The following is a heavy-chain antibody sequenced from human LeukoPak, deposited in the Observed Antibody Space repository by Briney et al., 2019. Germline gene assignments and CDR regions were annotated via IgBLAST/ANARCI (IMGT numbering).Heavy chain of an antibody. CDR1: GFTLSSYC. J-gene: IGHJ4*02. V-gene: IGHV3-74*03. Sequence: PGGSLRLSCAASGFTLSSYCMHWVRQAPGKGLVWVSRISSDGSTTTYADAVKGRFTISRENAKNTLYLQMNSLRAEDTAVYYWTGGYYSGSGSYPIDYWGRGTLVTVSS. CDR3: TGGYYSGSGSYPIDY. CDR2: ISSDGSTT. D-gene: IGHD3-10*01.